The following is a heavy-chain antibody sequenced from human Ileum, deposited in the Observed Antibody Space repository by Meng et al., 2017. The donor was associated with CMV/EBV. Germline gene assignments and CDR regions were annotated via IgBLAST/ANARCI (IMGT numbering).Heavy chain of an antibody. V-gene: IGHV5-51*01. Sequence: SCEGSGDSFSSYGIAWVRQTPGNGLEWMGIVYPGDSDTRYRPSFQGQVTISVDKSINTAYLQWNSLKSSDSGIYYCARRGYSYGFDYWGQGTLVTVSS. CDR1: GDSFSSYG. D-gene: IGHD5-12*01. CDR3: ARRGYSYGFDY. CDR2: VYPGDSDT. J-gene: IGHJ4*02.